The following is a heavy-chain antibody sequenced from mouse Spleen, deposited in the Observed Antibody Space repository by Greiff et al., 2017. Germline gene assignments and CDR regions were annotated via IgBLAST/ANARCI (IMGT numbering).Heavy chain of an antibody. CDR1: GYAFSSSW. J-gene: IGHJ4*01. Sequence: VQLQESGPELVKPGASVKISCKASGYAFSSSWMNWVKQRPGKGLEWIGRIYPGDGDTNYNGKFKGKATLTADKSSSTAYMQLSSLTSEDSAVYFCARWVTTVVPAMDYWGQGTSVTVSS. D-gene: IGHD1-1*01. CDR2: IYPGDGDT. V-gene: IGHV1-82*01. CDR3: ARWVTTVVPAMDY.